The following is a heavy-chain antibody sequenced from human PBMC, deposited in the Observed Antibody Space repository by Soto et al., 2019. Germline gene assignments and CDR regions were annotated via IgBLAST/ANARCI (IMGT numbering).Heavy chain of an antibody. Sequence: GSLRLSCAASGFTFSSYWMHWVRQAPGKGLVWVSRINSDSSSTSYADSVRGRFTISRNNAKNTLYLQMNSLRAEDTAVYYCARDDGWLILDYWGQGTLVTVSS. CDR3: ARDDGWLILDY. V-gene: IGHV3-74*01. D-gene: IGHD6-19*01. CDR1: GFTFSSYW. CDR2: INSDSSST. J-gene: IGHJ4*02.